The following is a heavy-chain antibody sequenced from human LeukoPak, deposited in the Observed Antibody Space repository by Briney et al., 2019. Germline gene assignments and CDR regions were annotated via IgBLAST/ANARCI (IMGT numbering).Heavy chain of an antibody. V-gene: IGHV3-7*01. D-gene: IGHD6-25*01. CDR2: IKQDGSEK. CDR3: VRDAASPDY. CDR1: GFTFSSYW. Sequence: PGGSLRLSCAASGFTFSSYWMSWVRQAPGKGLEWVANIKQDGSEKYYVDSVKGRFTISRDNANNSLFLQMNSLRVEDTALYYCVRDAASPDYWGQGTLVTVSS. J-gene: IGHJ4*02.